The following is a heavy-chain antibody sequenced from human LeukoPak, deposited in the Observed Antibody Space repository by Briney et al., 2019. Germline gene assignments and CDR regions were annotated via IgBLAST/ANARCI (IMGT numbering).Heavy chain of an antibody. V-gene: IGHV5-51*01. D-gene: IGHD3-22*01. Sequence: GESLKISCKGSGYSFTSYWIGWVRQMPGKGLEWVGIIYPGDSDTRYSPSFQGQVTISADKSISTPYLQWSSLKASDTDMYYCAATMIASDAFDIWGQGTMVTVSS. J-gene: IGHJ3*02. CDR1: GYSFTSYW. CDR3: AATMIASDAFDI. CDR2: IYPGDSDT.